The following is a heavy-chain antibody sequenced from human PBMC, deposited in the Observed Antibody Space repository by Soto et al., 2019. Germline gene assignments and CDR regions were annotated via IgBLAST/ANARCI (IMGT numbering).Heavy chain of an antibody. CDR2: VNPCNGNT. CDR1: GYPFCTYD. CDR3: ARASMYSWSDY. D-gene: IGHD1-20*01. J-gene: IGHJ4*02. Sequence: QVQLVQSGAEVKRPGASVKVSCKASGYPFCTYDINWVRQASGQGLEWMGCVNPCNGNTVYAQNFHGRVTMTRDTSISTAYMELSSLEADDTAIYHCARASMYSWSDYWGQGTLVTVSS. V-gene: IGHV1-8*01.